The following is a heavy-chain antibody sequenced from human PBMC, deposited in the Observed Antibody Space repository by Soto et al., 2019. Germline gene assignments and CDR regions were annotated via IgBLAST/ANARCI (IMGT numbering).Heavy chain of an antibody. CDR2: ISAYNGNT. J-gene: IGHJ2*01. CDR3: ARAPRMAAASWYFDL. CDR1: GYTFTSYG. D-gene: IGHD6-13*01. V-gene: IGHV1-18*01. Sequence: QVQLVQSGAEVKNPGASVKVSCKASGYTFTSYGISWVRQAPGHGLEWMGWISAYNGNTNYEQKLQGRVTMTTDTSTSTAYLELRSLSSDDTAVYYCARAPRMAAASWYFDLLCCCTLVTVCS.